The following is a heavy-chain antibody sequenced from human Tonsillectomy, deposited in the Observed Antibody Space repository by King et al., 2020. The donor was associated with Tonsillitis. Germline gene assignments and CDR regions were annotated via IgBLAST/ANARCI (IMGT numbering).Heavy chain of an antibody. CDR2: IWSDGTKK. Sequence: VQLVESGGGVVQPGRSLRLSCEASGFSFTIYGIHWVRQPPGKGLEWVAIIWSDGTKKYSGDSVKGRFTISRENSNNMVYLQINSLRVEDTAIYYCGRDFLTGPIDYWGQGTLVTVSS. CDR1: GFSFTIYG. D-gene: IGHD7-27*01. J-gene: IGHJ4*02. V-gene: IGHV3-33*01. CDR3: GRDFLTGPIDY.